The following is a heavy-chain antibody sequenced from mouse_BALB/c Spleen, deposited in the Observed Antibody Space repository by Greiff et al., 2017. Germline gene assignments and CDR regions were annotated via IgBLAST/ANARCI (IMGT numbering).Heavy chain of an antibody. J-gene: IGHJ3*01. Sequence: VQLQESGAELVRPGASVTLSCKASGYTFTDYEMHWVKQTPVHGLEWIGAIDPETGGTAYNQKFKGKATLTADKSSSTAYMELRSLTSEDSAVYYCTRGYYGSPWFAYWGQGTLVTVSA. D-gene: IGHD1-1*01. CDR1: GYTFTDYE. V-gene: IGHV1-15*01. CDR3: TRGYYGSPWFAY. CDR2: IDPETGGT.